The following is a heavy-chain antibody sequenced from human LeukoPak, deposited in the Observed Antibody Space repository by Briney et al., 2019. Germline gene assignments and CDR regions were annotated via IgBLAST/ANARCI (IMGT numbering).Heavy chain of an antibody. CDR2: IYSSGST. Sequence: SQTLSLTCTVSGGSISSGTYYWSWIRQPAGKGLEWIGRIYSSGSTSYNPSLESRVTISVGTSKNQFSLKLSSVTAADTAVYYCAIHDYGDRDAFDIWGQGTMVTVSS. CDR1: GGSISSGTYY. J-gene: IGHJ3*02. D-gene: IGHD4-17*01. CDR3: AIHDYGDRDAFDI. V-gene: IGHV4-61*02.